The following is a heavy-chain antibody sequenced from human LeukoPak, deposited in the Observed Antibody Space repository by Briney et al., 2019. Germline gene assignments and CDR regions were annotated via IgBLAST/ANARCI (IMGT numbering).Heavy chain of an antibody. V-gene: IGHV3-7*04. CDR1: GFTFSSYW. CDR3: VRAHHPGGWFDP. J-gene: IGHJ5*02. CDR2: INQDGGEI. D-gene: IGHD3-10*01. Sequence: SGGSLRLSCAASGFTFSSYWMTWVRQAPGKGLEWVASINQDGGEIHYVDSVKGRFTISRDNAKNSLYLQMNSLTAEDTAVHYCVRAHHPGGWFDPWGQGTLVTVSS.